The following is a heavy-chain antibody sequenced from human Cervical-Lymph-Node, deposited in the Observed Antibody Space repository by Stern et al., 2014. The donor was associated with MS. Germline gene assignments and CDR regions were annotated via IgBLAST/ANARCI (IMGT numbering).Heavy chain of an antibody. CDR3: AREGRFFGTRDAFDI. D-gene: IGHD3-3*01. CDR1: GYTFTSYY. J-gene: IGHJ3*02. Sequence: QVQLVQSGAEVKKPGASGKVSCKASGYTFTSYYMHWVRQAPGQGLEWMGIINPSGGSTSYAQKFQGRVTMTRDTSASTVYMELSSLRSEDTAVYYCAREGRFFGTRDAFDIWGQGTMVTVSS. V-gene: IGHV1-46*01. CDR2: INPSGGST.